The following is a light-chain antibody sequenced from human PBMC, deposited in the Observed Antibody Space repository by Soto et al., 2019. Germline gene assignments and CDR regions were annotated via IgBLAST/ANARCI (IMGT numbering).Light chain of an antibody. CDR1: SSDVGSSNL. V-gene: IGLV2-23*01. Sequence: QSALTQPASVSGSPGQSITISCTGTSSDVGSSNLVSWYQQYPGKAPKLMIHEGSKRPSGVSNRFSGSKSGNTASLTISGLQAEDEADYYCCSYAGFIPVVFGGGTKLTVL. CDR3: CSYAGFIPVV. J-gene: IGLJ2*01. CDR2: EGS.